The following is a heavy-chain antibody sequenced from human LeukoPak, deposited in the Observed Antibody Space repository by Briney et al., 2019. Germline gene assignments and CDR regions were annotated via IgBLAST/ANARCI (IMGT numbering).Heavy chain of an antibody. CDR1: GGSFSGYY. CDR2: INHSGST. J-gene: IGHJ5*02. Sequence: PSETLSLTCAVYGGSFSGYYWSWIRQPPGKGLEWIGEINHSGSTNYNPSLKSRVTISVDTSKNQFSLKLSPVTAADTAVYYCARGGFWSGYPEYNWFDPWGQGTLVTVSS. V-gene: IGHV4-34*01. CDR3: ARGGFWSGYPEYNWFDP. D-gene: IGHD3-3*01.